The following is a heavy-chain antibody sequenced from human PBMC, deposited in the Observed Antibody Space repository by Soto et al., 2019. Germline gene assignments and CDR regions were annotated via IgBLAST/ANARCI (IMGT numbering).Heavy chain of an antibody. Sequence: QVQLVQSGAGMKKPGSSVKVSCKASGGTFSSYAISWVRHAPGQGLEWMGGIIPILGTTNYALKFQGRVTITADESTSTAYMALSSLRSEDTAVYYCARAQYYEFWSTYYTYYYYGMDVWGQGTTVTVSS. CDR3: ARAQYYEFWSTYYTYYYYGMDV. CDR1: GGTFSSYA. CDR2: IIPILGTT. D-gene: IGHD3-3*01. V-gene: IGHV1-69*01. J-gene: IGHJ6*02.